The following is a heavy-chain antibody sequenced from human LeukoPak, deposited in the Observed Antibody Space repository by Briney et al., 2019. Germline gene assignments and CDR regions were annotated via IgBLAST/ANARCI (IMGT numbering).Heavy chain of an antibody. D-gene: IGHD6-19*01. CDR3: ARCTGGYSSGWGIIH. J-gene: IGHJ4*02. Sequence: PGGSLRLSCTASGFTLSTSNLNWMRWVRQEGGEGLAWVSPISTKNYFKYYADSLKGRFSVSRYNARNSLLLEMNSLRVEDTAIYYCARCTGGYSSGWGIIHWGQGTLLTVSS. V-gene: IGHV3-21*01. CDR1: GFTLSTSN. CDR2: ISTKNYFK.